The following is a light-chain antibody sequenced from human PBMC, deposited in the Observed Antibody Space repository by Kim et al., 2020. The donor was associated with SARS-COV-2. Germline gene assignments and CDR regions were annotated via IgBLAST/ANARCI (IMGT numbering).Light chain of an antibody. CDR1: SGDIGRYNF. J-gene: IGLJ2*01. CDR3: SSFTSSGTFV. Sequence: QSALTQSASVSGSPGQSITISCTGSSGDIGRYNFVTWYQQHPDKAPKLMIYNVTKRPSGVSNRFSGSKSGNTASLTISGLQAEDEVDYYCSSFTSSGTFVFGGGTQLTVL. V-gene: IGLV2-14*03. CDR2: NVT.